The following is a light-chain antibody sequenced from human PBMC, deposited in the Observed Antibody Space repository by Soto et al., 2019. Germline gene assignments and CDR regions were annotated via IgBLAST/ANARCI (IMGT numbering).Light chain of an antibody. J-gene: IGKJ2*01. CDR3: QQSYSTPNT. CDR2: AAS. CDR1: QSISSY. V-gene: IGKV1-39*01. Sequence: DLPMTQSPSSLSASVGERVTITCRASQSISSYLNWYQQKPGKAPKLLIYAASSLQSGVPSRFSGSGSGTDFTLTISSLQPEDFATYYCQQSYSTPNTFGQGTKLEIK.